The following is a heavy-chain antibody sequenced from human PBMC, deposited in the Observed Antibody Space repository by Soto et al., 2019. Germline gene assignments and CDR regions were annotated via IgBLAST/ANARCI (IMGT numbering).Heavy chain of an antibody. CDR3: ARSDDYVAFDY. V-gene: IGHV4-30-4*01. D-gene: IGHD4-17*01. J-gene: IGHJ4*02. Sequence: QVQLQESGPGLVKPSQTLSLTCTVSGGSISSGDYKWSWIRQPPGKGLEWIGYIYYSGYTYNNPSLKSRVATSVDTSKNLFSLRLCSVTAADTAVYYCARSDDYVAFDYWGQGTLVTVSS. CDR1: GGSISSGDYK. CDR2: IYYSGYT.